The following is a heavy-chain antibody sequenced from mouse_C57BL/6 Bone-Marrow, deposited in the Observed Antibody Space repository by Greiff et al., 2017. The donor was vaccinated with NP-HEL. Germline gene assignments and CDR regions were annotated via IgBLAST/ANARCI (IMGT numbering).Heavy chain of an antibody. D-gene: IGHD2-10*01. CDR1: GYTFTEYT. CDR3: ARHESSYGNYPYYYAMDY. J-gene: IGHJ4*01. V-gene: IGHV1-62-2*01. Sequence: QVQLKQSGAELVKPGASVKLSCKASGYTFTEYTIHWVKQRSGQGLEWIGWFYPGSGSIKYNENFKDKATLTADKSSSTVYMELSRLTSEDSAVYFCARHESSYGNYPYYYAMDYWGQGTSVTVSS. CDR2: FYPGSGSI.